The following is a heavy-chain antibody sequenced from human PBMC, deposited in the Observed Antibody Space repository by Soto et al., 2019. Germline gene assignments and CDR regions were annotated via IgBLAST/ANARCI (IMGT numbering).Heavy chain of an antibody. CDR3: ARARYCSGGSCYSGRRYNWFDP. Sequence: AASVKVSCKASGYTFTSYDINWVRQATGQGLEWMGWMNPNSGNTGYAQKFQGRVTMTRNTSISTAYMELSNLRSEDTAVYYCARARYCSGGSCYSGRRYNWFDPWGQGTLVTVSS. D-gene: IGHD2-15*01. CDR2: MNPNSGNT. V-gene: IGHV1-8*01. CDR1: GYTFTSYD. J-gene: IGHJ5*02.